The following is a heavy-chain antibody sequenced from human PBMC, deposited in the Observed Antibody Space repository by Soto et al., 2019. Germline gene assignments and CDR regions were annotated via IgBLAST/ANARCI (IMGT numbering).Heavy chain of an antibody. CDR1: GFTFSSYA. V-gene: IGHV3-23*01. J-gene: IGHJ4*02. CDR3: AKVRGSGYDTIARNYFDY. Sequence: GGSLRLSCAASGFTFSSYAMSWVRQAPGKGLEWVSAITGSGGSTFYADSVKGRFTVSRDNSKNTLYLQMKSLRADDTAVYYCAKVRGSGYDTIARNYFDYWGQGTLVTAPQ. CDR2: ITGSGGST. D-gene: IGHD5-12*01.